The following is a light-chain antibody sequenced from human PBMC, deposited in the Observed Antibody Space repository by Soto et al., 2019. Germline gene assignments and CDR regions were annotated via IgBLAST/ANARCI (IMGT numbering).Light chain of an antibody. V-gene: IGKV3D-15*01. CDR2: GAS. CDR3: QQHSNWPPWT. J-gene: IGKJ1*01. CDR1: ETVGTN. Sequence: EVVMTQSPATLSASPGERATLSCWASETVGTNLAWYQHKPGQAPRLLISGASTRAAGISARFRGSGSGTDFTLTISSLRSEDSAIYYCQQHSNWPPWTFGQGTRVEIQ.